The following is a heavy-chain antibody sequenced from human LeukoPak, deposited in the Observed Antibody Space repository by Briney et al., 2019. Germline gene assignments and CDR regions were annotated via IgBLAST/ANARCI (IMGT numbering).Heavy chain of an antibody. D-gene: IGHD3-3*01. CDR3: AKERDYDFWSGYLNSFDY. V-gene: IGHV3-23*01. CDR2: ISGSGGST. Sequence: PGGSLRLSCAASGFTFSSYAMSWVRQAPGKGLEWVSAISGSGGSTYYADSVKGRFTISRDNSKNTLYPQTNSLRAEDTAVYYCAKERDYDFWSGYLNSFDYSRQGTLVTVSS. CDR1: GFTFSSYA. J-gene: IGHJ4*02.